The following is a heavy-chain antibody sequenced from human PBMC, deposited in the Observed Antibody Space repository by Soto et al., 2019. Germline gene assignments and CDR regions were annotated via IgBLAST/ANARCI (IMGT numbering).Heavy chain of an antibody. J-gene: IGHJ4*02. D-gene: IGHD4-17*01. CDR1: GFTFSGSA. Sequence: PGGSLRLSCAASGFTFSGSAMHWVRQASGKGLEWVGRIRSKANSYATAYAASVKGRFTISRDDSKNTAYLQMNSLKTEDTAVYYCTSPMTTVVVWGQGTLVTVSS. CDR2: IRSKANSYAT. CDR3: TSPMTTVVV. V-gene: IGHV3-73*01.